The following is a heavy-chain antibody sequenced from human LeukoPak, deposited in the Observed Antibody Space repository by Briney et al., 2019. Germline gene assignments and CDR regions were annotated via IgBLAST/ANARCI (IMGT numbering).Heavy chain of an antibody. J-gene: IGHJ5*02. V-gene: IGHV1-2*04. CDR2: INPNSGGT. Sequence: GASVKVSCKASGYTFTVYYMHWVRQPPGQGLEWMGWINPNSGGTNYAQKFQGWVTMTRDTSISTAYMELSRLRSDDTAVYYCAVWGGGYCSSTSCYPNWFDPWGQGTLVTVSS. D-gene: IGHD2-2*01. CDR1: GYTFTVYY. CDR3: AVWGGGYCSSTSCYPNWFDP.